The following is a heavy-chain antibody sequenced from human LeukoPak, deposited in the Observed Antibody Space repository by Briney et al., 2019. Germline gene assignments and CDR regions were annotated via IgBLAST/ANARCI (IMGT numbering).Heavy chain of an antibody. Sequence: PGGSLRLSCAASGFTFSSYAMSWVRQAPGKGLEWVSAVTGSGGSTYYADSVKGRFTISRDNSKNTLYLQMNSLRAEDTAVYYCAKRTGDGSYRYFDYWGQGTLVTVSS. CDR1: GFTFSSYA. J-gene: IGHJ4*02. CDR2: VTGSGGST. CDR3: AKRTGDGSYRYFDY. V-gene: IGHV3-23*01. D-gene: IGHD1-26*01.